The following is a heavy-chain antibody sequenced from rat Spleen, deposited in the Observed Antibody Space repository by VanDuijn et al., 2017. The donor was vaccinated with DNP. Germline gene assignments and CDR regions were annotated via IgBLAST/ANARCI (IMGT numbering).Heavy chain of an antibody. CDR1: GFSLTSYG. J-gene: IGHJ2*01. CDR2: IGYSGST. D-gene: IGHD4-1*01. V-gene: IGHV3-1*01. Sequence: VQLKESGPGLVQPSQTLSLTCTVSGFSLTSYGVSWVRQPPGKGLEWIGHIGYSGSTTYNPSLKSRISITRDTSKNQFFLQLNSVITEDTATYYCVRWVRALDYWGQGVMVTVSS. CDR3: VRWVRALDY.